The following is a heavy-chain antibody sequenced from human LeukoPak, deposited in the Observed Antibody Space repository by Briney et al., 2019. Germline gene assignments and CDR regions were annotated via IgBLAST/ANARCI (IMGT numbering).Heavy chain of an antibody. CDR1: GGNFNSYT. J-gene: IGHJ3*02. Sequence: SVKVSCKGSGGNFNSYTITWVRQAPGQGLEWMGGIIPIFSSTNYAQSLRGRVTITADRSTTTAYMELTSLRSDDTAIYYCARPRAPCQLLGELPDALDIWGQGTMIIVSS. CDR3: ARPRAPCQLLGELPDALDI. CDR2: IIPIFSST. V-gene: IGHV1-69*06. D-gene: IGHD1-26*01.